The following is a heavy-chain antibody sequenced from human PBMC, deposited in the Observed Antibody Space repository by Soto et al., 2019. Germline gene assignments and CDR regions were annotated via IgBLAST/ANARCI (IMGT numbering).Heavy chain of an antibody. CDR3: AKDPHRIHLWFWSDY. V-gene: IGHV3-23*01. D-gene: IGHD5-18*01. J-gene: IGHJ4*02. CDR2: LSGSGGST. CDR1: GFTFSSYA. Sequence: EVQLLESGGGLVQPGGSLRLSCAASGFTFSSYAMSWVRQAPGKGLEWVSGLSGSGGSTYYADSVKGRFTISRDNSKNTLYLQMNSLRADDTAVYYCAKDPHRIHLWFWSDYWGQGTLVTVSS.